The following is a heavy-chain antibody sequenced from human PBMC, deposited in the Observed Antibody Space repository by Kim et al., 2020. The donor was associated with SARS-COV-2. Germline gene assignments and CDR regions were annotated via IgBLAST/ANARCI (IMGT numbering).Heavy chain of an antibody. CDR3: ARTRDGYSLKDAFDM. J-gene: IGHJ3*02. Sequence: GGSLRLSCAASGFIFSTYGMNWVRQAPGKGLEWVSFISRSSTYISQVDSVKGRFTISRDNAKNSLFLQMSSLRAEDTAVYYCARTRDGYSLKDAFDMWGQGTMVSVSS. V-gene: IGHV3-21*01. D-gene: IGHD4-4*01. CDR2: ISRSSTYI. CDR1: GFIFSTYG.